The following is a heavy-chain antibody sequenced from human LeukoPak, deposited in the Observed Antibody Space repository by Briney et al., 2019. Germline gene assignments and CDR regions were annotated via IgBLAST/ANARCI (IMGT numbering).Heavy chain of an antibody. CDR2: INPSGGST. CDR3: ARSDTPMVSSY. D-gene: IGHD5-18*01. CDR1: GYTFTSYY. Sequence: ASVKVSCKGSGYTFTSYYIHWVRQAPGQGLEWMGIINPSGGSTSYVQKFQGRITMTRDTSTNTVYMELSSLRSDDTAVYYCARSDTPMVSSYWGQGTLVTVSS. V-gene: IGHV1-46*03. J-gene: IGHJ4*02.